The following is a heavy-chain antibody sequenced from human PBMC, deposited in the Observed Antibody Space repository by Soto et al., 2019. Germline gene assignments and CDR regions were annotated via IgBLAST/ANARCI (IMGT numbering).Heavy chain of an antibody. CDR1: GFTFIYAW. D-gene: IGHD6-13*01. Sequence: EVQLVKSGGGLVKPGGSLRLSCEASGFTFIYAWMSWVRQAPGKGLEWVGHIKSNTDGGTTDYAAPVNGRFTISRDDSKTTLYLQMSSLKTEDTAVYYCTPDPILAAAGGSDPWGQGTLVTVSS. CDR3: TPDPILAAAGGSDP. J-gene: IGHJ5*02. V-gene: IGHV3-15*01. CDR2: IKSNTDGGTT.